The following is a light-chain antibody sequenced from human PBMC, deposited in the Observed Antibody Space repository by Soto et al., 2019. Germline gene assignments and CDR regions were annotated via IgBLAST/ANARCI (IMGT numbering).Light chain of an antibody. CDR2: GSS. CDR3: QQYGSSPPYT. Sequence: EVVLTQSPGTLPLSPGVRATVSCRASQSVSNKYLAWYQQKPGQAPRLLIFGSSDRATGIPERFSGSGSGTDFTLTISRLEPEDFAVYYCQQYGSSPPYTFGQGTKLEIK. V-gene: IGKV3-20*01. CDR1: QSVSNKY. J-gene: IGKJ2*01.